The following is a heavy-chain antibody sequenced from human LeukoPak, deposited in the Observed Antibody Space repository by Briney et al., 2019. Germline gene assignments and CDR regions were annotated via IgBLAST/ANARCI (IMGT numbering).Heavy chain of an antibody. Sequence: SQTLSPTCTVSGGSLSSYYWSWIRQPPGNGLEWIGYIYYSGSTNYNPSLKTRVTISVDTSKNQFSLKLSSVTAADTAVYYCARLAPSYSRTPSTGLDYWGQGTLVTVSS. CDR1: GGSLSSYY. D-gene: IGHD6-13*01. J-gene: IGHJ4*02. V-gene: IGHV4-59*08. CDR2: IYYSGST. CDR3: ARLAPSYSRTPSTGLDY.